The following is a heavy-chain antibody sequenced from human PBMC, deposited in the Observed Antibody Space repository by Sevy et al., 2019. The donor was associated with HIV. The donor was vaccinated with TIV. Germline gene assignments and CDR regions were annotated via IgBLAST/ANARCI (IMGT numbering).Heavy chain of an antibody. V-gene: IGHV3-30-3*01. Sequence: GGSLRLSCAASGFTFGSYTLHWVRQAPGKGLEWVALISQTYDGSKKYYTDSVQGRFTISRDNSKNTLYLKMDSLRPEDTAVYYCARGNSGYFFFDYWGQGILVTVSS. D-gene: IGHD3-22*01. CDR2: ISQTYDGSKK. J-gene: IGHJ4*02. CDR1: GFTFGSYT. CDR3: ARGNSGYFFFDY.